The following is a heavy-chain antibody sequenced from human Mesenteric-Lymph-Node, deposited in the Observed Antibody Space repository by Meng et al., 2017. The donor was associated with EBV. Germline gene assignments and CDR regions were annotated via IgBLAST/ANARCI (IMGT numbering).Heavy chain of an antibody. CDR3: ARGAIFGIVITYFDY. V-gene: IGHV4-34*01. D-gene: IGHD3-3*02. CDR2: ISQSGDA. J-gene: IGHJ4*02. CDR1: GGSFSDYH. Sequence: RQGGAGSLGPLGTLSLSCEAPGGSFSDYHWSWIRQPPGKGLEYIGEISQSGDATYNPSLKSRVTISVDRSRNQFSLKMASVTAADTAVYYCARGAIFGIVITYFDYWSQGTLVTVSS.